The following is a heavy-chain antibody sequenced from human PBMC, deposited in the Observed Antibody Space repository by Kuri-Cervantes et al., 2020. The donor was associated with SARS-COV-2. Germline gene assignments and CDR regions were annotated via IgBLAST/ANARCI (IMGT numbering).Heavy chain of an antibody. CDR1: GFTFSSYG. CDR3: AKDSNPSWIQAWFDY. CDR2: ISYDGSNK. V-gene: IGHV3-30*18. J-gene: IGHJ4*02. Sequence: GESLKISCAASGFTFSSYGMHWVRQAPGKGLEWVAVISYDGSNKYYADSVKGRFTISRDNSKNTLYLQMNSLRAEDTAVYYCAKDSNPSWIQAWFDYWGQGTLVTVSS. D-gene: IGHD5-18*01.